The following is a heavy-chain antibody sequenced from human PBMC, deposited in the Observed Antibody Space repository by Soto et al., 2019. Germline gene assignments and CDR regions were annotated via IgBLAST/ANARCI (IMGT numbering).Heavy chain of an antibody. Sequence: ASVKVSCKASGYTFSNYGISWVRQGPGQGLEWMGWISGYNGNTHYEEKVQDRIKMTTDTSTSTTYLELRSLRSDDTAVYYCARGAFEYSSSFSYYYGMDVWGQGTTVTVSS. CDR2: ISGYNGNT. CDR3: ARGAFEYSSSFSYYYGMDV. CDR1: GYTFSNYG. V-gene: IGHV1-18*01. D-gene: IGHD6-6*01. J-gene: IGHJ6*02.